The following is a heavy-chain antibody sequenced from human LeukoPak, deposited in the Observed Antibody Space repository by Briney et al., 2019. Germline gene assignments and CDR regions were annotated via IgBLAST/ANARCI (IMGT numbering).Heavy chain of an antibody. CDR3: ARMLARIAAAGLDYYYYYMDV. J-gene: IGHJ6*03. Sequence: SVKVSCKASGGTFSSYAISWVRQAPGQGLEWMGGIIPIFGTANYAQKFQGRVTITADESTSTAYMELSSLRSEDTAVYYCARMLARIAAAGLDYYYYYMDVWGKGTTVTISS. D-gene: IGHD6-13*01. V-gene: IGHV1-69*13. CDR2: IIPIFGTA. CDR1: GGTFSSYA.